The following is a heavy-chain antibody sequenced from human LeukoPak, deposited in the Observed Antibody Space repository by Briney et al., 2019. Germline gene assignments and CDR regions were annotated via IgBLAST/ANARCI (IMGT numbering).Heavy chain of an antibody. CDR1: GYSISSGYY. V-gene: IGHV4-38-2*01. CDR2: IYYSGNT. J-gene: IGHJ3*02. Sequence: SETLSLTCAVSGYSISSGYYWGWIRQPPGKGLEWIGYIYYSGNTYYNPSLKSRVTISVDTSKNQFSLKLSSVTAADTAVYYCANWDDAFDIWGQGTMVTVSS. D-gene: IGHD1-1*01. CDR3: ANWDDAFDI.